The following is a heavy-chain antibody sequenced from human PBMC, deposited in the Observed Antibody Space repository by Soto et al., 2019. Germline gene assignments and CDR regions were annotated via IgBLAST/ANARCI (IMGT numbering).Heavy chain of an antibody. Sequence: SETLSLTCAVYGGSFSGYYWSWIRQPPGKGLEWIGEINHSGSTNYNPSLKSRVTISVDTSKNQFSLKLSSVTAADTAVYYCAREPTEPLFRSAFDIWGQGTMVTVSS. CDR1: GGSFSGYY. CDR3: AREPTEPLFRSAFDI. CDR2: INHSGST. D-gene: IGHD4-17*01. V-gene: IGHV4-34*01. J-gene: IGHJ3*02.